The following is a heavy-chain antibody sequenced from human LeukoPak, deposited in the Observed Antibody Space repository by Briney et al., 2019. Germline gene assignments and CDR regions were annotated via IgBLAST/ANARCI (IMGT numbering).Heavy chain of an antibody. CDR2: IIPIFGTA. Sequence: ASVKVSCKASGGTFSSYAISWVRQAPGQGLEWMGGIIPIFGTANYAQKFQGRVTITADESTSTAYMELSSLRSGDTAVYYCARDLGCSGGSCYSGAPWFDPWGQGTLVTVSS. V-gene: IGHV1-69*13. CDR3: ARDLGCSGGSCYSGAPWFDP. D-gene: IGHD2-15*01. J-gene: IGHJ5*02. CDR1: GGTFSSYA.